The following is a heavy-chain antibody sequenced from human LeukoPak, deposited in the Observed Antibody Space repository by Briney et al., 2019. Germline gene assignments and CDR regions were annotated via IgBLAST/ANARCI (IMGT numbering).Heavy chain of an antibody. D-gene: IGHD2-2*03. J-gene: IGHJ4*02. CDR3: ARDTLDIVVVPAASYFDY. Sequence: ASVKVSCKASGYTFTSYGISWVGQAPGQGVEWMGWISAYNGNTNYAQKLQGRVTITTETSTRKAYMEVSSLRAGDTAVYYCARDTLDIVVVPAASYFDYWGQGTLVTVSS. CDR2: ISAYNGNT. V-gene: IGHV1-18*01. CDR1: GYTFTSYG.